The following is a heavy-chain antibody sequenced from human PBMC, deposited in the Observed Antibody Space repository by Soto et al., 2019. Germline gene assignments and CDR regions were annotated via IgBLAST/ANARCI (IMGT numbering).Heavy chain of an antibody. Sequence: SETLSLTCTVSGGSISSYYGSWIRQPPGKGLEWIGYIYYSGSTNYNPSLKSRVTISVDTSKNQFSLKLSSVTAADTAVYYCARQYSSGWRIFDYWGQGTLVTVS. CDR2: IYYSGST. D-gene: IGHD6-19*01. CDR1: GGSISSYY. CDR3: ARQYSSGWRIFDY. V-gene: IGHV4-59*08. J-gene: IGHJ4*02.